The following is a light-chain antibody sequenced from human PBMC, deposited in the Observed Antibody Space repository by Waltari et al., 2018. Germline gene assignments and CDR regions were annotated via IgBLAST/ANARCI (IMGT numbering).Light chain of an antibody. CDR3: CSYAGSYTFV. V-gene: IGLV2-11*01. CDR1: SSDVGNDNF. Sequence: QSALTQPRSVSGSPGQSVTISCSGTSSDVGNDNFVSWYQQHPGNAPKLLIYDVVKRPAGVPDRFSGSKSGNTASLTISGLQTEDEADYYCCSYAGSYTFVFGGGTQLTVL. J-gene: IGLJ7*01. CDR2: DVV.